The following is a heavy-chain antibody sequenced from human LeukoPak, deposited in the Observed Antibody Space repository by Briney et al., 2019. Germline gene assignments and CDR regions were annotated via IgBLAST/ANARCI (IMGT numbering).Heavy chain of an antibody. CDR2: ISAYNGNT. V-gene: IGHV1-18*01. J-gene: IGHJ4*02. Sequence: ASVKVSCKASGYTFTSFGISWVRQAPGQGLEWMGWISAYNGNTNYAQKFQGRVTMTTDTSTSTAYMEIRSLRSDGTAVYYCTRDLGVDTTMIFFDYWGQGSLVTVSS. D-gene: IGHD5-18*01. CDR1: GYTFTSFG. CDR3: TRDLGVDTTMIFFDY.